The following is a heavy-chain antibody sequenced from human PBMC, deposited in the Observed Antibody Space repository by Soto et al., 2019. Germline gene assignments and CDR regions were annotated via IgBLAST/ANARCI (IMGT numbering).Heavy chain of an antibody. V-gene: IGHV3-23*01. D-gene: IGHD3-10*01. J-gene: IGHJ4*02. Sequence: GGSLRLSCAASGFTFSSYAMSWVRQAPGKGLEWVSAISGSGGSTYYADSVKGRFTISRDNSKNTLYLQMNSLRAEDTAVYYCAKPPSRVRGVIRSRWGQGTLVTVSS. CDR2: ISGSGGST. CDR1: GFTFSSYA. CDR3: AKPPSRVRGVIRSR.